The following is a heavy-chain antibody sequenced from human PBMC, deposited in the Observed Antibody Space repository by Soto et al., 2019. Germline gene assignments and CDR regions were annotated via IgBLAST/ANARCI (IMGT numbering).Heavy chain of an antibody. J-gene: IGHJ3*02. CDR3: AREGLLTGEGAFDI. CDR2: IWYDGSNK. CDR1: GFTFSSYG. V-gene: IGHV3-33*01. D-gene: IGHD7-27*01. Sequence: QVQLVESGGGVVQPGRSLRLSCAASGFTFSSYGMHWVRQAPGKGLEWVAVIWYDGSNKYYADSVKGRFTISRDNSKNTQYLQMNSLRAEDTAVYYCAREGLLTGEGAFDIWGQGSMVTVSS.